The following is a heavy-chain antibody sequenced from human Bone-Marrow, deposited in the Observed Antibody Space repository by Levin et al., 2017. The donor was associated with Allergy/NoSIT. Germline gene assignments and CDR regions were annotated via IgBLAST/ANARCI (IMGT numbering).Heavy chain of an antibody. D-gene: IGHD1-26*01. CDR2: IHSDGSNK. CDR3: ARGGSYSTLDF. Sequence: GGSLRLSCAASGFTFSNYQMHWLRQAPGKGLVWVSRIHSDGSNKNYADSVKGRFTVSRDNAQNSLYLQMNSLKVDDTAVYYCARGGSYSTLDFWGQGNLVTVSS. J-gene: IGHJ4*02. CDR1: GFTFSNYQ. V-gene: IGHV3-74*01.